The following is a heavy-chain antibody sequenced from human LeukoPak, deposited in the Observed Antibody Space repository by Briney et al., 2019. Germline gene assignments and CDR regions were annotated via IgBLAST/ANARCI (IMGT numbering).Heavy chain of an antibody. Sequence: SETLSLTCTVSGGSISSSSYYWGWIRQPPGKGLEWIGSIYYSGSTYYNPSLKSRVTISVDTSKNQFSLKLSSVTAADTAVYYCARAYWNDVWRPYYYYAMDVWGQGTTVTVSS. CDR3: ARAYWNDVWRPYYYYAMDV. V-gene: IGHV4-39*07. CDR2: IYYSGST. J-gene: IGHJ6*02. CDR1: GGSISSSSYY. D-gene: IGHD1-1*01.